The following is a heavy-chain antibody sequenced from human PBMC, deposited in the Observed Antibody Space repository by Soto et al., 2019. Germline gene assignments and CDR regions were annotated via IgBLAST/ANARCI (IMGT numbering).Heavy chain of an antibody. CDR1: GGSISSSNW. D-gene: IGHD4-17*01. V-gene: IGHV4-4*02. CDR3: ARGAGGYGDKPGFDY. J-gene: IGHJ4*02. CDR2: IYHSGST. Sequence: QVQLQESGPGLVKPSGTLSLTCAVSGGSISSSNWWSWVRQPPGKGLEWIGEIYHSGSTNYNPSLKSRVPISVDKSKNQFSLKLGSVTAADTAVYYCARGAGGYGDKPGFDYWGQGTLVTVSS.